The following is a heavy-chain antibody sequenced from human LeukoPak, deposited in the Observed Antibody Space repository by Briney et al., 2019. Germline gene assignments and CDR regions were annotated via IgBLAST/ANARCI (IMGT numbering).Heavy chain of an antibody. D-gene: IGHD3-3*01. CDR1: GFSFSSYA. CDR2: ISGGGDST. J-gene: IGHJ4*02. CDR3: ARGGNEYYDFRSGSIPYYFDY. V-gene: IGHV3-23*01. Sequence: GGSLRLSCAASGFSFSSYAMIWVRQAPGKGLEWVSMISGGGDSTYYADSVKGRFTISRDNSENTLYLQMNSLRAEDTAVYYCARGGNEYYDFRSGSIPYYFDYWGQGTLVTVSS.